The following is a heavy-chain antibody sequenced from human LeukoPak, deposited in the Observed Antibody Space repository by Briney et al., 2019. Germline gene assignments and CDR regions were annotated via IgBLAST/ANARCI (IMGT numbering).Heavy chain of an antibody. D-gene: IGHD3-22*01. CDR2: MNPSGST. J-gene: IGHJ6*03. CDR3: ARGRQDVTMIVVVMTAVSYYLDV. CDR1: GGSFSGYY. Sequence: SETLSLTCAVFGGSFSGYYWTWIRQTPEKGLEWIGEMNPSGSTNYNPSLKSRVTISVDTSKNQFSLELSSVTAADTAVYYCARGRQDVTMIVVVMTAVSYYLDVWGKGTTVTVS. V-gene: IGHV4-34*01.